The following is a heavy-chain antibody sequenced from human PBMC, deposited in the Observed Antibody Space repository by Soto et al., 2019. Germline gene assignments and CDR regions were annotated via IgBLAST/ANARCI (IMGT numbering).Heavy chain of an antibody. D-gene: IGHD3-22*01. CDR1: GGSISSGGYY. J-gene: IGHJ4*02. CDR2: IYYSGST. CDR3: ARGYYHDSSGYYYDY. Sequence: SETLSLTCTVSGGSISSGGYYWSWIRQHPGKGLEWIGYIYYSGSTYYNPSLKSRVTISVDTSKNQFSLKLSSVTAADTAVYYCARGYYHDSSGYYYDYWGQGTLVTVSS. V-gene: IGHV4-31*03.